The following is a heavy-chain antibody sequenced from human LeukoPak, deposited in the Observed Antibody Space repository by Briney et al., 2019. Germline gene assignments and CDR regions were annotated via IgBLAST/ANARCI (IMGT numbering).Heavy chain of an antibody. Sequence: ASVKVSCKASGYTFTSYYMHWVRQAPGQGLEWMGIINPSGGSTSYAQNFQGRVTMTIDTSTSTAYMDLRSLRSDDTAIYFCARSDLATITAGPFEYWGQGTLVAVSS. CDR2: INPSGGST. D-gene: IGHD5-12*01. J-gene: IGHJ4*02. CDR3: ARSDLATITAGPFEY. V-gene: IGHV1-46*01. CDR1: GYTFTSYY.